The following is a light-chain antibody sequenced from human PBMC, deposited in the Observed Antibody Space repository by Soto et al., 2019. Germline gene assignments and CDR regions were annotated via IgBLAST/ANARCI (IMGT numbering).Light chain of an antibody. J-gene: IGKJ1*01. CDR3: QQYGSSRWT. CDR2: GAS. Sequence: EILMTQSPATLSVSPGERVTFSCRASQSVSYSLAWYQQKPGQAPRLLIYGASSRATGIPDRFSGSGSGADFTLTISGLEPEDFAVYYCQQYGSSRWTFGQGTKVDIK. CDR1: QSVSYS. V-gene: IGKV3-20*01.